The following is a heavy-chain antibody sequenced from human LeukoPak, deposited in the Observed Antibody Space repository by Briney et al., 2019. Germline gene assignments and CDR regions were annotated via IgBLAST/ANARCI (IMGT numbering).Heavy chain of an antibody. Sequence: PGGSLRLSCAASGFTVSSNYMSWVRQAPGKGLEGVSVIFSGGSTYYEDSVKGRFTISRDNSRNTLYLQMTSLRAEDTAVYYCARYYYGSGSYSFADYWGQGTLVTVSS. CDR1: GFTVSSNY. CDR2: IFSGGST. J-gene: IGHJ4*02. D-gene: IGHD3-10*01. V-gene: IGHV3-53*01. CDR3: ARYYYGSGSYSFADY.